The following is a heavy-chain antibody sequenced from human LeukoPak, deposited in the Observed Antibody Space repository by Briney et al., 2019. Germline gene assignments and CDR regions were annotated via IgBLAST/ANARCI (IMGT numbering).Heavy chain of an antibody. CDR3: ARDRRSEPPGGFDL. CDR2: INPNSGGT. D-gene: IGHD2-8*02. J-gene: IGHJ2*01. CDR1: GYTFTGYY. Sequence: ASVKVSCKASGYTFTGYYMHWVRQAPGQGLEWMGWINPNSGGTNYAQKFQGRVTMTRDMSTSTVYMELSSLRSEDTAVYYCARDRRSEPPGGFDLWGRGTLVTVSS. V-gene: IGHV1-2*02.